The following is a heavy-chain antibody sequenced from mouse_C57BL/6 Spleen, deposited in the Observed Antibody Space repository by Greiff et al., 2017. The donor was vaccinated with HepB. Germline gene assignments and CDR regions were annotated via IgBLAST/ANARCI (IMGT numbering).Heavy chain of an antibody. CDR2: IDPSDSET. CDR1: GYTFTSYW. Sequence: QVQLQQPGAELVRPGSSVKLSCKASGYTFTSYWMHWVKQRPIQGLEWIGNIDPSDSETHYNQKFKDKATLTVDKSSSTAYMQLSSLTSEDSAVYYCALITTVVAENFDVWGTGTTVTVSS. J-gene: IGHJ1*03. CDR3: ALITTVVAENFDV. D-gene: IGHD1-1*01. V-gene: IGHV1-52*01.